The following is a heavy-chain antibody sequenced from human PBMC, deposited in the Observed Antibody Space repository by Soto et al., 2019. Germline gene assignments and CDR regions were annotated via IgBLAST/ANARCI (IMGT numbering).Heavy chain of an antibody. CDR2: IYYSGST. Sequence: SETLSLTCTVSGGSISSYYWSWIRQPPGKGLEWIGYIYYSGSTNYNPSLKSRVTISVDTSKNQFSLKLSSVTAADTAVYYCARGDSSGYYYVGFLDYWGQGTLVTVSS. V-gene: IGHV4-59*01. J-gene: IGHJ4*02. D-gene: IGHD3-22*01. CDR1: GGSISSYY. CDR3: ARGDSSGYYYVGFLDY.